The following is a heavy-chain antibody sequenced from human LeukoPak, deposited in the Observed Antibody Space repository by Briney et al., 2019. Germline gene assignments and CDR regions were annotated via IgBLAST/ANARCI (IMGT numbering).Heavy chain of an antibody. J-gene: IGHJ4*02. V-gene: IGHV3-23*01. D-gene: IGHD5-12*01. Sequence: PGGSLRLSCAASGFTFSSYAMRWVPRARGKGVGWVSAFSGSGGSTYYADSVKSRFTISRDNSKNTLYLQMDSLRAEDTAVYYCAKSATPWLPPFPYWGQGTLVTVSS. CDR1: GFTFSSYA. CDR2: FSGSGGST. CDR3: AKSATPWLPPFPY.